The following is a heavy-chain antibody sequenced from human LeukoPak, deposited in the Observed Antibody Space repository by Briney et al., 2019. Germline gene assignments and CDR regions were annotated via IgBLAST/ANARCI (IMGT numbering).Heavy chain of an antibody. J-gene: IGHJ4*02. CDR2: IYHSGST. CDR3: TRGAGWLIDY. CDR1: GGSISSSNW. V-gene: IGHV4-4*02. Sequence: SGTLSLTCAVSGGSISSSNWWSWVRQPPGKGLEWIGEIYHSGSTNYNPSLKSRVTISVDTSKEQFSLKVNSVTAADTAVYYCTRGAGWLIDYWGQGILVTVSS. D-gene: IGHD3-16*01.